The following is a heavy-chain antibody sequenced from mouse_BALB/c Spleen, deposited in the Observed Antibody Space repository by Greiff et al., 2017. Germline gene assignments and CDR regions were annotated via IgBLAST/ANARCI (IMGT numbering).Heavy chain of an antibody. Sequence: VQGVESGPGLVQPSQSLSITCTVSGFSLTSYGVHWVRQSPGKGLEWLGVIWSGGSTDYNAAFISRLSISKDNSKSQVFFKMNSLQADDTAIYYCARQRDRYTWFAYWGQGTLVTVSA. D-gene: IGHD2-14*01. CDR1: GFSLTSYG. CDR3: ARQRDRYTWFAY. J-gene: IGHJ3*01. V-gene: IGHV2-4-1*01. CDR2: IWSGGST.